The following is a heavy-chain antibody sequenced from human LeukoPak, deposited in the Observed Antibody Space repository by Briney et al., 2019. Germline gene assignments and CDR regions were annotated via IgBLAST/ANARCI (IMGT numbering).Heavy chain of an antibody. J-gene: IGHJ4*02. CDR1: GGSISSYY. D-gene: IGHD6-19*01. V-gene: IGHV4-59*01. CDR2: IYYSGST. Sequence: SETLSLTCTVSGGSISSYYWSWLRQPPGKGLEWIGYIYYSGSTSYNPSLKSRVTISVDTSKNQFSLKLSSVTAADTAVYYCAREVAGDYFDYWGQGTLVTVSS. CDR3: AREVAGDYFDY.